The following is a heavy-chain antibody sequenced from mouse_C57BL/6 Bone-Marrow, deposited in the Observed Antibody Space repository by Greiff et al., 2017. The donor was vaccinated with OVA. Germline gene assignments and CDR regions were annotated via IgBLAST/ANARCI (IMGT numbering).Heavy chain of an antibody. Sequence: VKQSCKASGYTFTSYWMHWVKQRPGQGLEWIGEIDPSDSYTNYNQKFKGKSTLTVDKSSSTAYMQLSSLTSEDSAVYYCARDYDEYFDVWGTGTTVTVSS. D-gene: IGHD2-4*01. J-gene: IGHJ1*03. V-gene: IGHV1-69*01. CDR2: IDPSDSYT. CDR1: GYTFTSYW. CDR3: ARDYDEYFDV.